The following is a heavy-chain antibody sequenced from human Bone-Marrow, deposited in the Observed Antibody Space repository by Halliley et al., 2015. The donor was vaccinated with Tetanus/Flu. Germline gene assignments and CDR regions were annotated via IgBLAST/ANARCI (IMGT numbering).Heavy chain of an antibody. D-gene: IGHD2-15*01. Sequence: LGWIGYIHSDGTPKYNPSLKSRVTMSVDTSRNQFSLKLNSGTAADTAVYYCTRDGVREYSGMDVWGQGTTVTVSS. CDR2: IHSDGTP. V-gene: IGHV4-59*01. J-gene: IGHJ6*02. CDR3: TRDGVREYSGMDV.